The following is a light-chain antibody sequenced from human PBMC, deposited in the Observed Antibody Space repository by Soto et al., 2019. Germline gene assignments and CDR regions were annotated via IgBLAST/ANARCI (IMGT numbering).Light chain of an antibody. CDR2: DAS. V-gene: IGKV3-11*01. CDR1: QSVSSY. J-gene: IGKJ2*01. Sequence: EIVLTQSPATLSLSPGERATLSCRASQSVSSYLAWYQRKPGQAPRLLIYDASTRATGIPARFSGSGSGTDFTLTISSLETEDFAVYYCQQRSNWPPEGTFGQGTKLEIK. CDR3: QQRSNWPPEGT.